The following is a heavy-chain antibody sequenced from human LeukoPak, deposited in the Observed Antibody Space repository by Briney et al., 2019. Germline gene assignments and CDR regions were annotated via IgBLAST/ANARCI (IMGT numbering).Heavy chain of an antibody. D-gene: IGHD4-23*01. CDR1: GGSISSGGYY. CDR3: ARHAEYGGKGMLTGIYFDY. Sequence: TSETLSLTCTVSGGSISSGGYYWSWIRQHPGKGLEWIGYIYYSGSTNYNPSLKSRVTISVDTSKNQFSLKLSSVTAADTAVYYCARHAEYGGKGMLTGIYFDYWGQGTLVTVSS. CDR2: IYYSGST. J-gene: IGHJ4*02. V-gene: IGHV4-61*08.